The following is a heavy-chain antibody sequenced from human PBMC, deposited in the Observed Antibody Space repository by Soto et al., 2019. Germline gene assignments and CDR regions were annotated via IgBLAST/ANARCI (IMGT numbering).Heavy chain of an antibody. D-gene: IGHD3-10*01. Sequence: LSLTCTVSGGSISSYYWSWIRQPAGKGLEWIGRIYTSGSTNYNPSLKSRVTMSVDTSKNQFSLKLSSVTAADTAVYYCARDWGYYGSGSSTYYYYGMDVWGQGTTVTVSS. CDR2: IYTSGST. J-gene: IGHJ6*02. V-gene: IGHV4-4*07. CDR3: ARDWGYYGSGSSTYYYYGMDV. CDR1: GGSISSYY.